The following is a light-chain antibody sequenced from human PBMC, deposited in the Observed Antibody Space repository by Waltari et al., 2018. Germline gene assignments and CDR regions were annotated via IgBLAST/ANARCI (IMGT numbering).Light chain of an antibody. CDR2: AAS. V-gene: IGKV1-39*01. CDR3: QQTVTTPPEFT. CDR1: QNIRTY. J-gene: IGKJ2*01. Sequence: DIQMTQSPSSLSASVGDTVTISCRASQNIRTYLNWYQQKPERAPRILIYAASSLHSGVPSRFSGSGSGTDFTLTISSLQPEDFATYYCQQTVTTPPEFTFGLGTKLQIK.